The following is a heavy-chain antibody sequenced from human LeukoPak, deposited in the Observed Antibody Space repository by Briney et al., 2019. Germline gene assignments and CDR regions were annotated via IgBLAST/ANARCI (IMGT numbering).Heavy chain of an antibody. CDR3: ASGRTDIVVVPATLRNYFFDY. Sequence: GASVKVSCKASGYTFTDYYIHWVRQAPEQGLEWMGWINPNSGDTNYAQRFQGWVTLTRDTSISTAYMELSRLTSDDTAVYYCASGRTDIVVVPATLRNYFFDYWGQGTLVTVSS. J-gene: IGHJ4*02. D-gene: IGHD2-2*01. CDR2: INPNSGDT. V-gene: IGHV1-2*04. CDR1: GYTFTDYY.